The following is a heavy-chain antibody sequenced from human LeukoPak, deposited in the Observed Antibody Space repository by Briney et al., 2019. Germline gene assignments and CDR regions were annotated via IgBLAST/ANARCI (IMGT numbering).Heavy chain of an antibody. CDR3: ARDKIAVATDAFDI. J-gene: IGHJ3*02. V-gene: IGHV3-30*03. CDR1: GFTFSSYG. D-gene: IGHD6-19*01. Sequence: GRSLRLSCAASGFTFSSYGMHWVRQAPGKGLEWVAVISYDGSNKYYADSVKGRFTISRDNSKNTLYLQMNSLRAEDTAVYYCARDKIAVATDAFDIWGQGTMVTVSS. CDR2: ISYDGSNK.